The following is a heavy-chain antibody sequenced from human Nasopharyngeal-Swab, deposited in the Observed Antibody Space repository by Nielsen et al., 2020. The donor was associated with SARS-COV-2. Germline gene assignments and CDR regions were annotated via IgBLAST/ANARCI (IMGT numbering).Heavy chain of an antibody. CDR1: GFTFSSCC. Sequence: GGSLRLSCAASGFTFSSCCMHWVRQAPGKGLEWVAVIWYDGSNKYYADSVKGRFTISRDNSKNTLYLQMNSLRAEDTAVYYCARDMVLLPYSGSYPDAFDIWGQGTMVTVSS. CDR2: IWYDGSNK. D-gene: IGHD1-26*01. V-gene: IGHV3-33*01. CDR3: ARDMVLLPYSGSYPDAFDI. J-gene: IGHJ3*02.